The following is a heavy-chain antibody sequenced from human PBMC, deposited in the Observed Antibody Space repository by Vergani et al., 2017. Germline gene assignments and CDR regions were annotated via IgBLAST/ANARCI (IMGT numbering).Heavy chain of an antibody. Sequence: QVQLVQSGAEVKKPGSSVKVSCKASGGTFSSYTISWVRQAPGQGLEWMGRIIPILGIANYAQKFQGRVTITADKSTSTAYMELSSLRSEDTAVYYCARDHCSSTSCYDWFDPWGQGTLVTVSS. CDR1: GGTFSSYT. J-gene: IGHJ5*02. D-gene: IGHD2-2*01. CDR2: IIPILGIA. V-gene: IGHV1-69*08. CDR3: ARDHCSSTSCYDWFDP.